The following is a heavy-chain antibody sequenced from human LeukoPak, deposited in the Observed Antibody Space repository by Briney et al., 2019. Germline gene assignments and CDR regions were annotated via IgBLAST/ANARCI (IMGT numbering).Heavy chain of an antibody. CDR2: ISSSGSTI. J-gene: IGHJ6*03. CDR3: ARVPWDDFWSGYQLHYYYYMDV. D-gene: IGHD3-3*01. Sequence: GGSLRLSCAASGFTFSDFYMSWIRQAPGKGPEGVSYISSSGSTIYYADSVKGRFTISRDNAKNTLYLQMNSLRAEDTAVYYCARVPWDDFWSGYQLHYYYYMDVWGKGTTVTVSS. CDR1: GFTFSDFY. V-gene: IGHV3-11*04.